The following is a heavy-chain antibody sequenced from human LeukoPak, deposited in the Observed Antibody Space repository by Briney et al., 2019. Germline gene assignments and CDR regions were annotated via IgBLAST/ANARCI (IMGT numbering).Heavy chain of an antibody. V-gene: IGHV4-61*02. CDR2: IYTSGST. D-gene: IGHD2-15*01. J-gene: IGHJ5*02. Sequence: SQTLSLTCTVSGGSISSGSSYWSWIRQPAGKGLEWIGRIYTSGSTNYNPSLKSRVTISVDTSKNQFSLNLSSVTAADTAVYYCARQRRYCSGGSCYANMWFDPWGQGTLVTVSS. CDR1: GGSISSGSSY. CDR3: ARQRRYCSGGSCYANMWFDP.